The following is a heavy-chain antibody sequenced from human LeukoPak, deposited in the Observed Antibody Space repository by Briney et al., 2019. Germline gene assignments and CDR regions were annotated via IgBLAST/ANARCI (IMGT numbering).Heavy chain of an antibody. J-gene: IGHJ5*02. CDR1: GYTFTSYG. V-gene: IGHV1-2*02. D-gene: IGHD3-10*01. CDR3: ARKNYYGSGSYLHPNWFDP. CDR2: INPNSGGT. Sequence: ASVKVSCKASGYTFTSYGISWVRQAPGQGLEWMGWINPNSGGTNYAQKFQGRVTMTRDTSISTAYMELSRLRSDDTAVYYCARKNYYGSGSYLHPNWFDPWGQGTLVTVSS.